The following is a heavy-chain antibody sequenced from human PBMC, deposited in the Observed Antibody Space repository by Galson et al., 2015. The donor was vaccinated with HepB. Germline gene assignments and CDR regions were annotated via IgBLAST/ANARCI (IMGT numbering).Heavy chain of an antibody. CDR3: ARDVRVGPGSGWYYFDS. Sequence: ETLSLTCSVSGGSTSGYYWSRIRQPPGKGLEWVGYVYYSGTTSYNPSLESRVTMSLDTSTKQISLKLSFVTAADTAIYYCARDVRVGPGSGWYYFDSWGQGTLVTVSS. CDR1: GGSTSGYY. J-gene: IGHJ4*02. V-gene: IGHV4-59*12. D-gene: IGHD6-19*01. CDR2: VYYSGTT.